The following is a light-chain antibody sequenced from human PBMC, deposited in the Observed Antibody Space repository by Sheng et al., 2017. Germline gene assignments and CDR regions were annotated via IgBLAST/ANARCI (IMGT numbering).Light chain of an antibody. CDR2: QDD. Sequence: SYELTQPPSVSVSPGQTASISCSADKLGNKYVCWYQQKPGQSPVLVIYQDDQRPSGIPARFSGSTLGTQPTLTISGTQTMDEADYYCQAWDSFQVVFGGGTKLTVL. CDR3: QAWDSFQVV. V-gene: IGLV3-1*01. CDR1: KLGNKY. J-gene: IGLJ2*01.